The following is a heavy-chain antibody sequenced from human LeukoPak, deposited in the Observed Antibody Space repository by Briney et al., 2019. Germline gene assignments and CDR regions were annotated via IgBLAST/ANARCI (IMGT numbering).Heavy chain of an antibody. CDR3: ARGAMVNIIFDY. V-gene: IGHV4-4*02. CDR2: IYHSGST. Sequence: SETLSLTCAVSGGSISSSNWWSWVRQPPGKGLEWIGEIYHSGSTYYNPSLKSRVTISVDTSKNQFSLKLSSVTAADTAVYYCARGAMVNIIFDYWGQGTLVTVSS. CDR1: GGSISSSNW. D-gene: IGHD5-18*01. J-gene: IGHJ4*02.